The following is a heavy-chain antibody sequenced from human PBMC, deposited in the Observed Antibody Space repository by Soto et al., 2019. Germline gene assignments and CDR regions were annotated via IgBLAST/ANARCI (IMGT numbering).Heavy chain of an antibody. CDR1: GFPFSSYA. V-gene: IGHV3-64D*06. D-gene: IGHD3-16*01. CDR3: VKMGDGAFEI. CDR2: ISSNGGST. Sequence: GCLSISFSAAGFPFSSYAIHWVRQAPGKGLEYVSAISSNGGSTYYADSVKGRFTISRDNSKNTLYLQMSSLRAEDTPVYYCVKMGDGAFEIWVQGTMVTVSS. J-gene: IGHJ3*02.